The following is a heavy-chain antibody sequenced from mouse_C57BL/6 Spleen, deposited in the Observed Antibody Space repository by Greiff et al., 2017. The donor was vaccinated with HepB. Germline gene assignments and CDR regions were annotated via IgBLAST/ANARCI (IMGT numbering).Heavy chain of an antibody. CDR1: GYSFTGYF. V-gene: IGHV1-20*01. J-gene: IGHJ4*01. D-gene: IGHD2-5*01. CDR3: AVDSNPYYAMDY. Sequence: EVQLQQSGPELVKPGDSVKISCKASGYSFTGYFMNWVMQSHGKSLEWIGRINPYNGDTFYNQKFKGKATLTVDKSSSTAHMELRSLTSEDSAVYYCAVDSNPYYAMDYWGQGTSVTVSS. CDR2: INPYNGDT.